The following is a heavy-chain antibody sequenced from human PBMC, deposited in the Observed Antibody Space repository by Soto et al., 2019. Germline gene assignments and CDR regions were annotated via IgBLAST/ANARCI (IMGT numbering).Heavy chain of an antibody. J-gene: IGHJ4*02. D-gene: IGHD3-10*01. Sequence: QVQLQESGPGLVKPSQTLSLTCTVSGGSISSGDYYWSWIRQPPGKGLEWIGYIYYSGSTYYNPSLKSRLTLSVDTSKKQFSLKLSSVTAADTAVYYCARVGGFGATTIDYWGQGTLVTVSS. CDR3: ARVGGFGATTIDY. CDR2: IYYSGST. CDR1: GGSISSGDYY. V-gene: IGHV4-30-4*01.